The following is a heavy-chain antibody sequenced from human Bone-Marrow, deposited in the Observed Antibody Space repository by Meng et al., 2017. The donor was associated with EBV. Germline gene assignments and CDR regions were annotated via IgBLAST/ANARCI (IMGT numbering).Heavy chain of an antibody. CDR3: ARDSLWGRLKGAMDS. Sequence: QVQLQQWGAGLLRPSETLSLSCAVYDGSFSGHSWSWIRQPPGKGLDPSLKTRVTISIDTSKNQFSLKLSSVTAADTAVYYCARDSLWGRLKGAMDSWGQGTMVTVSS. V-gene: IGHV4-34*01. D-gene: IGHD1-26*01. CDR1: DGSFSGHS. J-gene: IGHJ4*02.